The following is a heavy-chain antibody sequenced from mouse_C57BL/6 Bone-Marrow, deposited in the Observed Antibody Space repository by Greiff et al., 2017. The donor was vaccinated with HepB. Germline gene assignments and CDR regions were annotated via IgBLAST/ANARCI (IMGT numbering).Heavy chain of an antibody. CDR1: GYAFTNYL. V-gene: IGHV1-54*01. Sequence: VQLMESGAELVRPGTSVKVSCKASGYAFTNYLIEWVKQRPGQGLEWIGVINPGSGGTNYNEKFKGKATLTADKSSSTAYMQLSSLTSEDSAVYFCARSPLYFDYWGQGTTLTVSS. CDR3: ARSPLYFDY. J-gene: IGHJ2*01. CDR2: INPGSGGT.